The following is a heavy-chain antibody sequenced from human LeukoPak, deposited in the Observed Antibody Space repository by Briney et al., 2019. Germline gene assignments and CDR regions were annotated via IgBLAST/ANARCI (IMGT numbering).Heavy chain of an antibody. J-gene: IGHJ4*02. D-gene: IGHD1-7*01. CDR2: IKQDGSEK. V-gene: IGHV3-7*01. CDR3: ATSRTFDY. Sequence: ETLSLTCTVSGGSVSSGSYYWSWIRQPPGKGLEWVANIKQDGSEKYYVDSVKGRFTISRDNAENSLYLQMNSLRAEDTAVYYCATSRTFDYWGQGTLVTVSS. CDR1: GGSVSSGSYY.